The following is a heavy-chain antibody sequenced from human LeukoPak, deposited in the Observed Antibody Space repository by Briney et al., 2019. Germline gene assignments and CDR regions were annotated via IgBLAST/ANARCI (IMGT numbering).Heavy chain of an antibody. V-gene: IGHV4-39*01. Sequence: PSETLSLTCTVSGGSISSSSYYWGWIRQPSGKGLEWIGSIYYSGSTYYNPSLKSRVTISVDTSKNQFSLKLSSVTAADTAVYYCARSDSGYSPWFDPWGQGTLVTVSS. J-gene: IGHJ5*02. CDR2: IYYSGST. CDR3: ARSDSGYSPWFDP. CDR1: GGSISSSSYY. D-gene: IGHD5-12*01.